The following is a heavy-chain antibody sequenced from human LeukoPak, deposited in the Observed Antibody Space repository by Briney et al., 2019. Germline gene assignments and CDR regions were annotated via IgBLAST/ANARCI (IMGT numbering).Heavy chain of an antibody. D-gene: IGHD6-13*01. J-gene: IGHJ4*02. Sequence: SETLSLTCTASGGSISSYYWSWIRQPPGKGLEWIGYIYYSGSTNYNPSLKSRVTISVDTSKNQFSLKLSSVTAADTAVYYCARASWGIAAAGTGFFDYWGQGTLVTVSS. CDR2: IYYSGST. CDR3: ARASWGIAAAGTGFFDY. V-gene: IGHV4-59*01. CDR1: GGSISSYY.